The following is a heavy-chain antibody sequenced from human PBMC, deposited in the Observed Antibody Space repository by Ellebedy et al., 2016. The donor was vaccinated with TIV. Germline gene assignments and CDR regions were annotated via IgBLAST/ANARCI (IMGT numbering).Heavy chain of an antibody. Sequence: GESLKISCAASQFTFSSYTMHWVRQAPGKGLEWVAFISSDGNIKDYADSVKGRFTISRDNAKNSLYLQMNSLRDEDTALYYCARDRVGRYFDWAETHYGMDVWGQGTTVTVSS. V-gene: IGHV3-30-3*01. J-gene: IGHJ6*02. CDR1: QFTFSSYT. D-gene: IGHD3-9*01. CDR2: ISSDGNIK. CDR3: ARDRVGRYFDWAETHYGMDV.